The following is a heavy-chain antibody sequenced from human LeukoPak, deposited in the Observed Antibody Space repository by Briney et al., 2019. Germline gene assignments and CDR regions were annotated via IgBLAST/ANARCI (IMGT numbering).Heavy chain of an antibody. Sequence: QTGGSLRLSCAAFGFTFSSYWMHWVRQAPGKGLVWVSRINSDGSSTSYADSVKGRFTISRDNAKNTLYLQMNSLRAEDTAVYYCASWTPYYYDTGYWGQGTLVTVSS. CDR3: ASWTPYYYDTGY. D-gene: IGHD3-22*01. J-gene: IGHJ4*02. V-gene: IGHV3-74*01. CDR2: INSDGSST. CDR1: GFTFSSYW.